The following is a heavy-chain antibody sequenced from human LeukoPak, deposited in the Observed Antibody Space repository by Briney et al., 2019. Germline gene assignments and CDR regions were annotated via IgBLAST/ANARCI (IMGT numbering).Heavy chain of an antibody. CDR2: ISWNSGSI. CDR3: AKMYGDYDEPFDY. D-gene: IGHD4-17*01. CDR1: GFTFDDYA. Sequence: PGGSLRLSCAASGFTFDDYAMHWVRQAPGRGLEWVSGISWNSGSIGYADSVKGRFTISRDNAKNSLYLQMNSLRAEDTAVYYCAKMYGDYDEPFDYWGQGTLVTVSS. J-gene: IGHJ4*02. V-gene: IGHV3-9*01.